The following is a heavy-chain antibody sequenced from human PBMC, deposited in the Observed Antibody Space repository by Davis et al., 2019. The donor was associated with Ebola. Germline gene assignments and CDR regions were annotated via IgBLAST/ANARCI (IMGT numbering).Heavy chain of an antibody. J-gene: IGHJ3*02. CDR2: ISPDGSDK. CDR3: VKTRSNWWNDALDM. CDR1: GFTFSSYG. D-gene: IGHD2-8*02. Sequence: GESLKISCAASGFTFSSYGMHWLRQAPGKGLEWVAVISPDGSDKNYADSVKGRFTISRDNPKNTLYLQMNSLRPEDTAVYYCVKTRSNWWNDALDMWGQGTMVTVSS. V-gene: IGHV3-30*18.